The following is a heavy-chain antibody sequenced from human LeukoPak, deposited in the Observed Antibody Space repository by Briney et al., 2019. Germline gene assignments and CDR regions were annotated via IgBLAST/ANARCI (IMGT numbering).Heavy chain of an antibody. J-gene: IGHJ4*02. D-gene: IGHD6-13*01. CDR1: GFTFDDYA. CDR2: ISWNSGSI. Sequence: GGSLRLSCAASGFTFDDYAMHWVRQAPGKGLEWVSGISWNSGSIGYADSVKGRFTISRDNAKNSLYLQMNSLRAEDMALYYCAKEYSSSWYWGQGTLVTVSS. CDR3: AKEYSSSWY. V-gene: IGHV3-9*03.